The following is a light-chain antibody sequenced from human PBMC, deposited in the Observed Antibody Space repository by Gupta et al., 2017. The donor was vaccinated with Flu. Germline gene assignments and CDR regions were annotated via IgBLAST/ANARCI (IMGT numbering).Light chain of an antibody. Sequence: PATLSLSPGERATLSCRASQSVSSYLAWYQQKPGQAPRLLIYDASNRATGIPARFSGSGSGTDFTLTISSLEPEDFAVYYCQQRSNWPLVFGGGTKVEIK. CDR3: QQRSNWPLV. J-gene: IGKJ4*01. CDR2: DAS. CDR1: QSVSSY. V-gene: IGKV3-11*01.